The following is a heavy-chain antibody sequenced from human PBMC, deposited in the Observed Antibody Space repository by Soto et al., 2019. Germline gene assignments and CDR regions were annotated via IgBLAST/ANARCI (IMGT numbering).Heavy chain of an antibody. CDR3: ARDLIVFDTTGFHF. CDR1: GDPIGSGDFY. V-gene: IGHV4-30-4*01. Sequence: QVLLQESGPGLVKASQTLSLDCTVSGDPIGSGDFYWTWIRQTPERGLEWIGNIHHSGTTSYNPSLGSRLSISMDTSRNVFSLRLTSVTVADTDVYFCARDLIVFDTTGFHFWGRGILVSV. CDR2: IHHSGTT. D-gene: IGHD3-9*01. J-gene: IGHJ4*01.